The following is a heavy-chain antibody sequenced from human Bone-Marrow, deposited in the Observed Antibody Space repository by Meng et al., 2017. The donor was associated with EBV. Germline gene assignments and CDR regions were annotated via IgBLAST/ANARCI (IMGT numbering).Heavy chain of an antibody. D-gene: IGHD3-16*01. J-gene: IGHJ5*02. V-gene: IGHV3-11*01. CDR1: ESTFSEFY. CDR2: INLGGSIR. Sequence: VQLVEAGGGLVKPGGSLRLSCAASESTFSEFYMSWIRQAPGKGPEWLGYINLGGSIRKYADSVKGRFTISRDNAKNLLYLHMNSLRADDTAIYFCARDGGLQTGWFGPWGQGTLVTVSS. CDR3: ARDGGLQTGWFGP.